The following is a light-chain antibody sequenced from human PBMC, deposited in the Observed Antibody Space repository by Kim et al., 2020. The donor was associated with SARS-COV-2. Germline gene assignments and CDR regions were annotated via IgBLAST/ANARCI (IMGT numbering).Light chain of an antibody. CDR2: VAS. V-gene: IGKV3-15*01. Sequence: SVCTKEKATPSSTGTRRVVSASECAQQKPVQHTRCLIYVASTRATGIPARVTGSGSGTECTLTISGLQSEEFAVFYCQQYNNRARPFAQGTRVEIK. CDR1: RRVVSA. CDR3: QQYNNRARP. J-gene: IGKJ1*01.